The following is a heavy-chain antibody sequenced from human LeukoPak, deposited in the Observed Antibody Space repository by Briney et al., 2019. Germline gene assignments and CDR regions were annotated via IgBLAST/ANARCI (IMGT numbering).Heavy chain of an antibody. CDR1: GGSISSYY. Sequence: PSETLSLTCTVSGGSISSYYWSWIRQPAGKGLEWIGRIYTSGSTNYSPSLKSRVTVSGDTSKNQFSLRLSSVTAADTAVYYCARASYSYDINGWVPFDYWGQGTLVTVSS. J-gene: IGHJ4*02. CDR2: IYTSGST. D-gene: IGHD3-22*01. V-gene: IGHV4-4*07. CDR3: ARASYSYDINGWVPFDY.